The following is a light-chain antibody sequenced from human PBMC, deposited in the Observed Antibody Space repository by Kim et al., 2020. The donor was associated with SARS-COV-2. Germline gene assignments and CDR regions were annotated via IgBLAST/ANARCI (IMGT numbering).Light chain of an antibody. CDR3: QHYYNLWT. CDR2: GAA. Sequence: SVSPGERATRSSRASQSVSSNIAWFKQKPGQAPRLLMYGAASRATGIPGRFSGSGSGTEFTLTISSLQSEDFAVYYCQHYYNLWTFGQGPKVDIK. CDR1: QSVSSN. J-gene: IGKJ1*01. V-gene: IGKV3-15*01.